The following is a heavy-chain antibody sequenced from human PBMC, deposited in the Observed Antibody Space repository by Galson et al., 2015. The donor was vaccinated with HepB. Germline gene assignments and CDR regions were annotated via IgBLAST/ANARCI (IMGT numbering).Heavy chain of an antibody. CDR3: ASVDSSGWYPNFDY. CDR1: GGSISSSNW. Sequence: SETLSLTCAVSGGSISSSNWWSWVRQPPGKGLEWIGEIYHSGSTNYNPSLKSRVTISVDKSKNQFSLKLSSVTAADTAVYYCASVDSSGWYPNFDYWGQGTLVTVSS. CDR2: IYHSGST. D-gene: IGHD6-19*01. J-gene: IGHJ4*02. V-gene: IGHV4-4*02.